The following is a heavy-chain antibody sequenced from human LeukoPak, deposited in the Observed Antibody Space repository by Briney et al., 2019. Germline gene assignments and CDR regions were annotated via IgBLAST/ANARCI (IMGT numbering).Heavy chain of an antibody. D-gene: IGHD3-10*01. V-gene: IGHV1-2*02. J-gene: IGHJ5*02. CDR3: ARITMVRGVIQDWFDP. Sequence: ASVKDSCKASGYTFTGYHLHWVRQPPGQGLEWMGWINPNSGGTNYAQKFQGRVTMTRDTSISTAYMELSRLRSDDTAVYYCARITMVRGVIQDWFDPWGQGTLVTVSS. CDR1: GYTFTGYH. CDR2: INPNSGGT.